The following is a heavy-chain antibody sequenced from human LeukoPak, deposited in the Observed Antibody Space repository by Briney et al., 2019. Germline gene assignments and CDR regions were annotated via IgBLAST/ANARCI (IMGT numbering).Heavy chain of an antibody. V-gene: IGHV3-23*01. CDR2: ISGSGGST. CDR1: GFSFSSYA. Sequence: GGSLRLSCAASGFSFSSYAMNWVRQAPGRGLEWVSAISGSGGSTYYESSMKGRVTISRDNSKNTLYLRMLTLRADDTAVYYCAKGPVVPSATYYFDSWGQGTLVTVSS. CDR3: AKGPVVPSATYYFDS. D-gene: IGHD2-2*01. J-gene: IGHJ4*02.